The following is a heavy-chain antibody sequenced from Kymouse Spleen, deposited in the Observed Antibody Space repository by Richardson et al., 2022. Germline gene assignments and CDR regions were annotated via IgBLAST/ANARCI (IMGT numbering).Heavy chain of an antibody. D-gene: IGHD3-10*01. CDR2: INHSGST. V-gene: IGHV4-34*01. CDR3: ARGGVRGVIITYFDY. J-gene: IGHJ4*02. CDR1: GGSFSGYY. Sequence: QVQLQQWGAGLLKPSETLSLTCAVYGGSFSGYYWSWIRQPPGKGLEWIGEINHSGSTNYNPSLKSRVTISVDTSKNQFSLKLSSVTAADTAVYYCARGGVRGVIITYFDYWGQGTLVTVSS.